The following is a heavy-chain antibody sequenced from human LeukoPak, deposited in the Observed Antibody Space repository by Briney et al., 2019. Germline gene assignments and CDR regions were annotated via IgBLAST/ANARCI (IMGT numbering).Heavy chain of an antibody. D-gene: IGHD2-15*01. CDR1: RYIFTSYY. CDR3: ARDLSRVVAANWFDP. J-gene: IGHJ5*02. Sequence: ASVKVSCKTSRYIFTSYYIHWVRQAPGQGLEWMGIINPSGGSTGYAQKFQGRVTMTRDTSTSTVYMELSRLRSDDTAVYYCARDLSRVVAANWFDPWGQGTLVTVSS. CDR2: INPSGGST. V-gene: IGHV1-46*01.